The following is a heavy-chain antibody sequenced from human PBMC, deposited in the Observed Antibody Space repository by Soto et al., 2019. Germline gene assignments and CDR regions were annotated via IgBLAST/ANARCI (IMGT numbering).Heavy chain of an antibody. CDR2: ISAYNGNT. CDR3: ARVEITGTYYYYGMDV. J-gene: IGHJ6*02. CDR1: GYTFTSYG. Sequence: AASVKVSCKASGYTFTSYGISWVRQAPGQGLEWMGWISAYNGNTNYAQKLQGRVTMTTDTSTSTAYMELRSLRSDDTAVYYCARVEITGTYYYYGMDVWGQGTTVTVSS. D-gene: IGHD1-20*01. V-gene: IGHV1-18*04.